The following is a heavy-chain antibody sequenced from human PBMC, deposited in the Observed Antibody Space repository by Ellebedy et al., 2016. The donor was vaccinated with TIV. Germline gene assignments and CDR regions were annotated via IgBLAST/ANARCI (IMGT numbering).Heavy chain of an antibody. V-gene: IGHV3-48*01. CDR1: GFPFSTYS. CDR2: ISSNGETI. Sequence: GGSLRLSXAASGFPFSTYSMNWIRQAPGKGLECLSYISSNGETIFYADSLRGRFTVSRDNAKNYLYLQMNSLRAEDTAVYYCAKDGDYGVWNYWGLGTLVTVSS. J-gene: IGHJ4*02. D-gene: IGHD4-17*01. CDR3: AKDGDYGVWNY.